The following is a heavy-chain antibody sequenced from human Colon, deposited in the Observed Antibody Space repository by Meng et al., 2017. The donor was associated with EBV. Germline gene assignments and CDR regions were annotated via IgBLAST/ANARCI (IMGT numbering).Heavy chain of an antibody. J-gene: IGHJ4*02. D-gene: IGHD6-19*01. Sequence: VQSGSELKKPGASGKVSCKASGYTFTRYPMNWVRQAPGQGLEWMGWISTNTGNPTYAQGFTGRFVFSVDTSVSTAYLQISSLKAEDTAVYYCGTLKYTSGFYGPAYWGQGALVTVSS. CDR3: GTLKYTSGFYGPAY. CDR2: ISTNTGNP. V-gene: IGHV7-4-1*02. CDR1: GYTFTRYP.